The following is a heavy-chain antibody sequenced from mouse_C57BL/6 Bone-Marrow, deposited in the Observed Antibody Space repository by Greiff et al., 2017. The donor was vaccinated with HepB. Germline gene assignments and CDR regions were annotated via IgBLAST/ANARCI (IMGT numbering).Heavy chain of an antibody. Sequence: QSCKASGYTFTSYWMHWVKQRPGRGLEWIGRIDPNSGGTKYNEKFKSKATLTVDKPSSTAYMKLSSLTSEDSAVYYCARFDGNFPWFAYWGQGTLVTVSA. CDR1: GYTFTSYW. J-gene: IGHJ3*01. CDR2: IDPNSGGT. V-gene: IGHV1-72*01. D-gene: IGHD2-1*01. CDR3: ARFDGNFPWFAY.